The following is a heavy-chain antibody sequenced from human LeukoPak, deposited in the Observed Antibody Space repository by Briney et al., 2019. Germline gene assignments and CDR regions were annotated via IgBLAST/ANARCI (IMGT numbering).Heavy chain of an antibody. D-gene: IGHD2-21*02. J-gene: IGHJ4*02. Sequence: GGSPRLSCAASGFTFSSYAMSWVRQAPGKGLEWVSAISGSGGSTYYADSVKGRFTISRDNSKNTLYLQMNSLRAEDTAVYYCAKDQHIVVVTALDYWGQGTLVTVSS. V-gene: IGHV3-23*01. CDR3: AKDQHIVVVTALDY. CDR2: ISGSGGST. CDR1: GFTFSSYA.